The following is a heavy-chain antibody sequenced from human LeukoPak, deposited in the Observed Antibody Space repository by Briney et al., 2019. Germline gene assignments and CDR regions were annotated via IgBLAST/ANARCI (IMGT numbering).Heavy chain of an antibody. J-gene: IGHJ4*02. D-gene: IGHD5-24*01. V-gene: IGHV4-59*01. CDR2: IYYSGST. Sequence: SETLSLTCTVSGGSISSYYWSWIRQPPGKGLEWIGYIYYSGSTNYNPSLKSRVTISVDTSKNQFSLKLSSVTAADTAVYYCARARDGYNIWGQGTLVTASS. CDR3: ARARDGYNI. CDR1: GGSISSYY.